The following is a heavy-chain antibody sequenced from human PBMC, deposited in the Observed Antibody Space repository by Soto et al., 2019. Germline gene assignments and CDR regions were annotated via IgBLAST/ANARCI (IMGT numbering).Heavy chain of an antibody. CDR2: ISKSDYT. CDR3: AREDSIVISAVADF. D-gene: IGHD3-16*02. V-gene: IGHV3-21*01. Sequence: TGGSLRLTCSVSGFAFNNYGITWVRQAPGTGLEWVSSISKSDYTYYSDSVKGRFTISRDNPKNSVSLHMNTLRVEDTAVYYCAREDSIVISAVADFWGQGTLVTVSS. J-gene: IGHJ4*02. CDR1: GFAFNNYG.